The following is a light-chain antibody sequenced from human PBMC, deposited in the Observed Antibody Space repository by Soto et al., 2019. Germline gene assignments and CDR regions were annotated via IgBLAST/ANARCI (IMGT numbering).Light chain of an antibody. CDR1: QNINTS. V-gene: IGKV1-5*01. J-gene: IGKJ1*01. CDR3: QQYNSFAWT. Sequence: DIQMTQSPSTLSASVGDSVTISCRASQNINTSLAWYHQNPGMAPKLLISDAYTLESGVPSRFSGSGSGPEFTLTISSLQPDDFGTYYCQQYNSFAWTFGQGTKVDIK. CDR2: DAY.